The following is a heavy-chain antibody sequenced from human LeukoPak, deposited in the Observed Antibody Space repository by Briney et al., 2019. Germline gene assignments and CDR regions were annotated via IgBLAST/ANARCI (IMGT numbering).Heavy chain of an antibody. D-gene: IGHD3-9*01. CDR2: IYHSGST. J-gene: IGHJ5*02. CDR3: ARAMYDILTGYWENWFDP. Sequence: SETLSLTCTVSGYSISSGYYRVWIRQPPGKGLEWIGSIYHSGSTYYNPSLKSRVTISVDTSKNQFSLKLSSVTAADTAVYYCARAMYDILTGYWENWFDPWGQGTLVTVSS. CDR1: GYSISSGYY. V-gene: IGHV4-38-2*02.